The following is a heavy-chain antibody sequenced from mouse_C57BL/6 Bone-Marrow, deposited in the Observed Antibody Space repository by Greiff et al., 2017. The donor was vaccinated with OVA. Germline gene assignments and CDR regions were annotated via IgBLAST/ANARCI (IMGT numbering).Heavy chain of an antibody. Sequence: QVQLQQPGAELVRPGTSVKLSCKASGYTFTSYWMHWVKQRPGQGLEWIGVIDPSDSYTNYNQKFKGKATLTVDTSSSTAYMQLSSLTSEDSAVYYCARCGLYYGSSYVGYFDVWGTGTTVTVSS. V-gene: IGHV1-59*01. CDR2: IDPSDSYT. CDR3: ARCGLYYGSSYVGYFDV. CDR1: GYTFTSYW. J-gene: IGHJ1*03. D-gene: IGHD1-1*01.